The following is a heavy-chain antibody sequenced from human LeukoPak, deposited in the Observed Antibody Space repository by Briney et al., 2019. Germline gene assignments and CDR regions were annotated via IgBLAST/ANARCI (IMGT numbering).Heavy chain of an antibody. Sequence: GGSLRLSCAASGFTVSSNYMSWVRQAPGKGLEWVSVIYSGGSTYYADSVKGRFTISRDNSKNTLYLQMNSLRAEDTAVYYCARALGDSSSYGYWGQGTLVTVSS. CDR3: ARALGDSSSYGY. J-gene: IGHJ4*02. CDR2: IYSGGST. CDR1: GFTVSSNY. D-gene: IGHD6-13*01. V-gene: IGHV3-53*05.